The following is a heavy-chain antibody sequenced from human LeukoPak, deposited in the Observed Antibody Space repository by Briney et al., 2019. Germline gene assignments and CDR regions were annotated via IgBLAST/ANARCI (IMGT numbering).Heavy chain of an antibody. V-gene: IGHV1-18*01. Sequence: ASVKVSCKASGYTFTSYGINWVRQAPGQGLEWMGWISAYNSNTHYAQKLQGRVTMTTDTSTSTAYMEVRSLRSDDTAVYYCARCIAVAEAFDYWGQGTLVTVSS. D-gene: IGHD6-19*01. CDR1: GYTFTSYG. CDR2: ISAYNSNT. CDR3: ARCIAVAEAFDY. J-gene: IGHJ4*02.